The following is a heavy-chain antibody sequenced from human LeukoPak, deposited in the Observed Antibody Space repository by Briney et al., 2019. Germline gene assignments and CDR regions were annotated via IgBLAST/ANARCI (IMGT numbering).Heavy chain of an antibody. CDR2: IYHSGST. V-gene: IGHV4-30-2*01. J-gene: IGHJ3*02. Sequence: SETLSLTCAVSGFSISSGGYSWRWLRQPPGKGLEWIGYIYHSGSTYYNPSLKSRVTISVDRSKNQFSLKLSSVTAADTAVYYCARAGSGYYNDAFDIWGQGTMVTVSS. CDR1: GFSISSGGYS. D-gene: IGHD3-22*01. CDR3: ARAGSGYYNDAFDI.